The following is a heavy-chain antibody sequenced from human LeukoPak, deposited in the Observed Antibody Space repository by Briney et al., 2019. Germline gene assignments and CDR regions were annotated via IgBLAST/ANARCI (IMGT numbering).Heavy chain of an antibody. CDR3: ARVMDYGDYVWFDP. CDR1: GGSISSGGYY. CDR2: IYYSGST. J-gene: IGHJ5*02. V-gene: IGHV4-31*03. Sequence: SQTLSLTCTVSGGSISSGGYYWSWLRQHPGTGLEWIGYIYYSGSTYYNPSLKSRVTISVDTSKNQFSLKLSSVTAADTAVYYCARVMDYGDYVWFDPWGQGTLVTVSS. D-gene: IGHD4-17*01.